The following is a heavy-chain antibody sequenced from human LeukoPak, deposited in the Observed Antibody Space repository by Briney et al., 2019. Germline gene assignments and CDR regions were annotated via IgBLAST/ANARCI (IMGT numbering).Heavy chain of an antibody. V-gene: IGHV3-53*01. CDR3: ARETYYYGSGSYGYFDY. Sequence: PGGSLRLSCAASGFTVSSNYMSWVRQAPGKGLEWVSLIYSGGSTYYADSVKGRFTISRDNSKNTLYLQMNSLRAEDTAVYYCARETYYYGSGSYGYFDYWGQGTLVTVSS. D-gene: IGHD3-10*01. J-gene: IGHJ4*02. CDR2: IYSGGST. CDR1: GFTVSSNY.